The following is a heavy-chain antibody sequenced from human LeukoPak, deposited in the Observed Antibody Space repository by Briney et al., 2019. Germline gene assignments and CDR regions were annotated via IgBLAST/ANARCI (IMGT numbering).Heavy chain of an antibody. CDR1: GGSISSYY. V-gene: IGHV4-59*01. Sequence: SETLSLTCTVSGGSISSYYWSWIRQPPGKGLEWIGYIYYSGSTNYNPSLKSRVTISVDTSKNQFSLKLSSVTAADTAVYYCARGRRRCCSGGSCYFFDPWGQGTLVTVSS. CDR2: IYYSGST. D-gene: IGHD2-15*01. J-gene: IGHJ5*02. CDR3: ARGRRRCCSGGSCYFFDP.